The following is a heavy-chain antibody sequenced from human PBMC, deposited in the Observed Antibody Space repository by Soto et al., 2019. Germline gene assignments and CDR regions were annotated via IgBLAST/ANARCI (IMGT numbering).Heavy chain of an antibody. CDR1: GGSFSGYY. CDR2: INHSGST. CDR3: ARVLAGYCSSTSCLGDYYYYMDV. Sequence: SETLSLTCAVYGGSFSGYYWSWIRQPPWKGLEWIGEINHSGSTNYNPSLKSRVTISVDTSKNQFSLKLSSVTAADTAVYYCARVLAGYCSSTSCLGDYYYYMDVCGKGTTVTVS. J-gene: IGHJ6*03. D-gene: IGHD2-2*01. V-gene: IGHV4-34*01.